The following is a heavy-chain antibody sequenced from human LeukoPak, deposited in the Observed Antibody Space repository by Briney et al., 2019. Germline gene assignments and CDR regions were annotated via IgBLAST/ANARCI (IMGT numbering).Heavy chain of an antibody. V-gene: IGHV3-23*01. Sequence: GGSLRLSCAASGFTFSSYAMSWVRQAPGKGLEWVSAISGSGGSTYYADSVKGRFTISRDNSKNTLYLQMNSLRAEGTAVYYCAKARDDYGDYDWDYWGQGTLVTVSS. CDR1: GFTFSSYA. D-gene: IGHD4-17*01. CDR2: ISGSGGST. CDR3: AKARDDYGDYDWDY. J-gene: IGHJ4*02.